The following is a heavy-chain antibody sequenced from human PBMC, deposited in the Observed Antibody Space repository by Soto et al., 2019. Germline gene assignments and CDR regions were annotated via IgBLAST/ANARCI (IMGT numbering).Heavy chain of an antibody. Sequence: SVKVSFKASGGTFDNFIMNWLRQTPGRGLEWMGGIVPMLGTPTYAEKFKGRVTISATGSTSTMYMEVTSLRSEDTAVYYCAREVTVFGVIIPTPMDVWGQGTTVTVSS. J-gene: IGHJ6*02. CDR2: IVPMLGTP. CDR1: GGTFDNFI. D-gene: IGHD3-3*01. V-gene: IGHV1-69*13. CDR3: AREVTVFGVIIPTPMDV.